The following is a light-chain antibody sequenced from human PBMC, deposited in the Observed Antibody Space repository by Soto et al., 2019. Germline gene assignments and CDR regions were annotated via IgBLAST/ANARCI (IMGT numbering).Light chain of an antibody. J-gene: IGLJ1*01. Sequence: QSALTQPPSVSGAPVQRVTISCTGSSSNIGAGYDVHWYQQLPGTAPKLLIYGNSNRPSGVPDRFSGSKSGTSASLAITGLQAEDEADYYCQSYDSSLSAFYVFGTGTKVTVL. CDR3: QSYDSSLSAFYV. V-gene: IGLV1-40*01. CDR2: GNS. CDR1: SSNIGAGYD.